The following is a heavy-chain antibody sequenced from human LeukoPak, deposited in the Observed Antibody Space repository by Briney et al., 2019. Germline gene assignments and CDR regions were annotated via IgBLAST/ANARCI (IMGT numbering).Heavy chain of an antibody. J-gene: IGHJ4*02. CDR3: ASEIIFGSFDY. CDR1: GFTFSNYG. CDR2: ISGSGAST. D-gene: IGHD3-3*01. V-gene: IGHV3-23*01. Sequence: GGSLRLSCEASGFTFSNYGMNWVRQAPGKGLEWVSVISGSGASTYYADSVKGRFTISRDNSKNTLYLQMNSLRAEDTAVYYCASEIIFGSFDYWGQGTLVTVSS.